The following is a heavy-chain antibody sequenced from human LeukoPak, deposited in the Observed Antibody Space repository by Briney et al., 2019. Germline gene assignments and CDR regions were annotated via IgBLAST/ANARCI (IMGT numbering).Heavy chain of an antibody. CDR3: ARHVGIENAFDV. CDR1: GGSVNDSAYY. V-gene: IGHV4-39*01. CDR2: IYYTGTT. D-gene: IGHD6-13*01. J-gene: IGHJ3*01. Sequence: SETLSLTCSVSGGSVNDSAYYWAWIRQPPGKGLEYVGSIYYTGTTYHNPSLKSRVTISVDSSKNQFSLKLRSVTAADTAAYYCARHVGIENAFDVWGPGTIVTVSS.